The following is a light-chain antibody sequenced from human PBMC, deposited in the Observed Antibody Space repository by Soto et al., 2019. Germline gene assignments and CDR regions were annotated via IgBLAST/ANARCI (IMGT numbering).Light chain of an antibody. CDR2: GAS. CDR1: QSVSSNN. CDR3: QEDGRSPFT. J-gene: IGKJ3*01. Sequence: ETVLTQSPGTLSLSPGERATLSCRASQSVSSNNLAWYQQRPGQAPRVVIYGASTRATGIPERFSGSGSGTDFTLTISRLELEDFAVYYCQEDGRSPFTFGPGTKVDIK. V-gene: IGKV3-20*01.